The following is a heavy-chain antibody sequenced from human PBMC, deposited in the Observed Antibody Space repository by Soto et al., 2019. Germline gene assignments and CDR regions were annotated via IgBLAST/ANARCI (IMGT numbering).Heavy chain of an antibody. J-gene: IGHJ3*02. V-gene: IGHV3-66*01. Sequence: GGSLRLSCAASGFTVSSNYMSWVRQAPRKGLEWVSVIYSGGSTYYAGSVKGRFTISRDNSKNTLYLQMNSLRAEDTAVYYCARDDIFRYCSSTSCSDAFDIWGQGTMVTVSS. CDR3: ARDDIFRYCSSTSCSDAFDI. D-gene: IGHD2-2*01. CDR1: GFTVSSNY. CDR2: IYSGGST.